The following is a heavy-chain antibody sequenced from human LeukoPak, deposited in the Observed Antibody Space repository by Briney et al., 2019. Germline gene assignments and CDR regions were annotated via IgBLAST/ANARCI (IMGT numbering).Heavy chain of an antibody. J-gene: IGHJ6*02. CDR3: ARSHLASGRVTPPYGMDV. V-gene: IGHV4-4*07. Sequence: SETLSLTCTVSGASITSYYWSWIRQPAGKGLEWIGRTYTSGSINYNPSLKSRVTMSVDTSKNQFSLKLTSVTAADTAVYYCARSHLASGRVTPPYGMDVWGQGTTVTVSS. CDR1: GASITSYY. CDR2: TYTSGSI. D-gene: IGHD5-18*01.